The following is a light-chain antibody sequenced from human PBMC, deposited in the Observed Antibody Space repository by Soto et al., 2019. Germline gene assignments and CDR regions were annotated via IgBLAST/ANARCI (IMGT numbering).Light chain of an antibody. CDR1: QSVSSSF. J-gene: IGKJ3*01. CDR3: QQYDSSPRT. Sequence: EIVLPQSPGTLSLSPGERATLSCRASQSVSSSFLAWYQQKPGQAPRLLIYGASSRATGIPDRFSGSGSGTDFTLTISRLEPEDFAVYYCQQYDSSPRTFGPGTKVDIK. CDR2: GAS. V-gene: IGKV3-20*01.